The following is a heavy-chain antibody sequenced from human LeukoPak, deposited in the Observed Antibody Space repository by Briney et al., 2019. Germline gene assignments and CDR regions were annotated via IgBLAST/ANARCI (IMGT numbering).Heavy chain of an antibody. Sequence: GASVKVSCKASGYTFTSYEINWVRQATGQGLEWMGWMNPNSGNTGYAQKFQGRVTMTRNTSIGTAYMELSSLRSEGTAVYYCARRLYSGIYYDAFDIWGQGTMVTVSS. CDR1: GYTFTSYE. V-gene: IGHV1-8*01. CDR3: ARRLYSGIYYDAFDI. D-gene: IGHD1-26*01. CDR2: MNPNSGNT. J-gene: IGHJ3*02.